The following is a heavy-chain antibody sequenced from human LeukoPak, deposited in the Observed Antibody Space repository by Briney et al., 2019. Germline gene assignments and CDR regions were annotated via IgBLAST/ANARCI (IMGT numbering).Heavy chain of an antibody. D-gene: IGHD6-19*01. CDR1: GFTFTSDA. J-gene: IGHJ5*02. Sequence: GGSLRLSCVASGFTFTSDAMNWVRQAPGKGLEWVSSTVSRGTTQYADSVKGRFTVSRDTSKNTLYLQMNSPRADDTAVYYCAKCSTSAYTTGWCNWIDPWGQGTLVTVSS. CDR2: TVSRGTT. V-gene: IGHV3-23*01. CDR3: AKCSTSAYTTGWCNWIDP.